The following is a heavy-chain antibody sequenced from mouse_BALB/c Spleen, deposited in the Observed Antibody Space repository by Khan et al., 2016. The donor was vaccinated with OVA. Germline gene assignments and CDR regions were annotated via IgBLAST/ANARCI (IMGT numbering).Heavy chain of an antibody. Sequence: EVELVESGPGLVKPSQSLSLTCTVTGFSITSEYAWNWIRQFPGNKLEWMVYISYSGTARYNPSLTSRISITRNTSSNHFFMQLNSVTTEDTATYYCARKDYYDYDPFPYWGQGTLVTVSA. J-gene: IGHJ3*01. CDR2: ISYSGTA. CDR3: ARKDYYDYDPFPY. V-gene: IGHV3-2*02. D-gene: IGHD2-4*01. CDR1: GFSITSEYA.